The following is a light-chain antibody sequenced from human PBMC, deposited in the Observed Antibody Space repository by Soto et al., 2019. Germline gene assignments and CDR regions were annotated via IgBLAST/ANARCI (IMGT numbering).Light chain of an antibody. CDR1: QGISSY. CDR3: QQYNSYPRT. CDR2: AAS. V-gene: IGKV1-8*01. J-gene: IGKJ1*01. Sequence: AIQMTQSPSSLSASTGDRVTITCRASQGISSYLAWYQQKPGKAPKLLIYAASTLQSGVPSRFSGSGSGTEFTLTISCLQSEDFATYYCQQYNSYPRTFGQGTKVEIK.